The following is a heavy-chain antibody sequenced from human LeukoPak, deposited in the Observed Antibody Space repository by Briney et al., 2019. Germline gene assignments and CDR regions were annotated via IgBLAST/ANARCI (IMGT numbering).Heavy chain of an antibody. CDR3: ARHSYSSGFWFDP. CDR1: GGSISSYY. V-gene: IGHV4-59*08. CDR2: IYYSGST. Sequence: PSETLSLTCTVSGGSISSYYWSWIRQPPGKGLEWIGYIYYSGSTNYYPSLKSRVTISVDTSKNQFSLKLSSVTAADTAVYYCARHSYSSGFWFDPWGQGTLVTVSS. J-gene: IGHJ5*02. D-gene: IGHD6-19*01.